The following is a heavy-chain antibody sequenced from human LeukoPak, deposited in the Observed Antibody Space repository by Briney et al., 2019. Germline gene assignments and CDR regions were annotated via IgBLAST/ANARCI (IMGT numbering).Heavy chain of an antibody. D-gene: IGHD5-24*01. J-gene: IGHJ4*02. V-gene: IGHV3-11*06. CDR2: SGIDSGNK. CDR3: GRDHNFAFDN. CDR1: AFIFTNYC. Sequence: GRCLRLSHAASAFIFTNYCINWVRQHPGKWREWISYSGIDSGNKTYADSVKGRFTISADNAKISLYLQMNSLRVEDTAVYYCGRDHNFAFDNWGQGTLVTVSS.